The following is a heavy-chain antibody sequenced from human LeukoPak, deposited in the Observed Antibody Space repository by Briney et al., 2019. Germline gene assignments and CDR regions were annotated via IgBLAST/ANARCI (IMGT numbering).Heavy chain of an antibody. CDR2: IVVGSGNT. Sequence: ASVKVSCKASGFTFTSSAMQWVRQARGQRLEWIGWIVVGSGNTNYAQKFQGRVTITADKSTSTAYMELSSLRSEDTAVYYCAREIHRHDRVRAFDIWGQGTMVTVSS. V-gene: IGHV1-58*02. CDR1: GFTFTSSA. J-gene: IGHJ3*02. CDR3: AREIHRHDRVRAFDI.